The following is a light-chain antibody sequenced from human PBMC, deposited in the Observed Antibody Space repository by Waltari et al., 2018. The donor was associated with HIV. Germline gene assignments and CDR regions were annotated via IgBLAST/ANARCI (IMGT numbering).Light chain of an antibody. V-gene: IGLV1-47*02. CDR1: SSNIGRYF. Sequence: QSVLTQPPSASGTPGQRVAISCSGSSSNIGRYFVYWYQQLPGTAPKLPIFSNFQRPSGVPDRFPGSRSGTSASLAISGLRSEDEADYYCAAWDASLGGVVFGGGTTLTVL. CDR3: AAWDASLGGVV. J-gene: IGLJ2*01. CDR2: SNF.